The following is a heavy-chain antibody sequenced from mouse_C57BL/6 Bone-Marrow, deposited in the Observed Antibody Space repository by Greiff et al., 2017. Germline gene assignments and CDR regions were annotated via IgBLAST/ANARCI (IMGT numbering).Heavy chain of an antibody. CDR3: ARDQRKSSNYDAMDY. D-gene: IGHD2-5*01. V-gene: IGHV3-6*01. CDR1: GYSITSGYY. J-gene: IGHJ4*01. CDR2: ISYDGSN. Sequence: VQLKESGPGLVKPSQSLSLTCSVTGYSITSGYYWNWIRQFPGNKLEWMGYISYDGSNNYNPSLKNRISITRDTSKNQFFLKLNSLTTEDTATYYCARDQRKSSNYDAMDYWGQGTSVTVSS.